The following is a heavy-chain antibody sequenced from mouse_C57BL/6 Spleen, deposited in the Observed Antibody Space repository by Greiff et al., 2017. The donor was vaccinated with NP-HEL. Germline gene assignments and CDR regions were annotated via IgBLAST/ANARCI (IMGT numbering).Heavy chain of an antibody. J-gene: IGHJ4*01. CDR2: IDPSDSNT. Sequence: QVQLQQPGAELVMPGASVKLSCKASGYTFTSYWMHWVKQRPGQGLEWIGEIDPSDSNTNYNQKFKGKSTLTVDKSSSTAYMQLSSLTSVDSAVYYCARSEFYYGGSPYYAMDYWGQGTSVTVSS. V-gene: IGHV1-69*01. CDR3: ARSEFYYGGSPYYAMDY. D-gene: IGHD1-1*01. CDR1: GYTFTSYW.